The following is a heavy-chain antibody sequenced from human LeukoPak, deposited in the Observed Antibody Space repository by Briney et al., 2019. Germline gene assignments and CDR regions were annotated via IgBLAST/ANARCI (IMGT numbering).Heavy chain of an antibody. Sequence: GGSLRLSCAASGFTFSSYEMNWVRQAPGKGLEWVSYNSSSGSTIYYADSVKGRFTISRDNAKNSLYLQMNSLRAEDTAVYYCARAGRYVVRGVDGNMDVWGKGTTVTVSS. V-gene: IGHV3-48*03. J-gene: IGHJ6*03. CDR1: GFTFSSYE. CDR3: ARAGRYVVRGVDGNMDV. CDR2: NSSSGSTI. D-gene: IGHD3-10*01.